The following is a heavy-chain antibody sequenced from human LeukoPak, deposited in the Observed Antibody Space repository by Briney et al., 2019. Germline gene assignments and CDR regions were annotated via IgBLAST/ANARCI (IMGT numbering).Heavy chain of an antibody. CDR3: APGETAYYFAY. J-gene: IGHJ4*02. CDR1: GYTLTGYY. V-gene: IGHV1-2*02. D-gene: IGHD1-14*01. Sequence: SVKVSFKASGYTLTGYYMHWVRQAPGQGLEWMGWINPNSRGTNYAQKFQGRVTMTRDTSISTAYMELSRLRSDDTAMYYCAPGETAYYFAYWSQGTLVTVSS. CDR2: INPNSRGT.